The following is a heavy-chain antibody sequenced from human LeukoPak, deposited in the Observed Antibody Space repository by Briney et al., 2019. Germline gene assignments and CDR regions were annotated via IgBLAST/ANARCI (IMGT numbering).Heavy chain of an antibody. CDR2: ACRSSSYK. D-gene: IGHD5/OR15-5a*01. J-gene: IGHJ5*02. Sequence: SQTLSLTCSISGVSFSNNSAPWNRNRQSQSIGLVWPRRACRSSSYKDYAVNVKSRITINPDTSKNQFSLQLNSVTPEDMAVYYCARWLSTWGQGTLVTVSS. CDR1: GVSFSNNSAP. CDR3: ARWLST. V-gene: IGHV6-1*01.